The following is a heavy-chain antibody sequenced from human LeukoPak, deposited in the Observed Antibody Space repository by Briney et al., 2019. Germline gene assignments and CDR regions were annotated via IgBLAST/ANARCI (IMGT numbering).Heavy chain of an antibody. CDR1: GGSISSYY. J-gene: IGHJ3*02. D-gene: IGHD3-22*01. CDR2: IYTSGST. V-gene: IGHV4-4*07. Sequence: SETLSLTCTVSGGSISSYYWSWIRQPAGKGLEWIGRIYTSGSTNYNPSPKSRVTMSVDTSKNQFSLKLSSVTAADTAVYYCARDPPYYYDSSGYANAFDIWGQGTMVTVSS. CDR3: ARDPPYYYDSSGYANAFDI.